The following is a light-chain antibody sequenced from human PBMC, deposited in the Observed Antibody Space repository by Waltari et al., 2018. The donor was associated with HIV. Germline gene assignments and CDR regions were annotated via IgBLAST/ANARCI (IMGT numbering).Light chain of an antibody. CDR1: QSVSSN. Sequence: EIVMTPSPATLSVSPGERVSLSCRASQSVSSNLVWYQQKPGQAPRVLIYGASTRAADIPARFSGSGAGTEFTLTISSLQSEDFAVYYCQQFHNWPRTFGQGTKVEIK. CDR2: GAS. V-gene: IGKV3-15*01. CDR3: QQFHNWPRT. J-gene: IGKJ1*01.